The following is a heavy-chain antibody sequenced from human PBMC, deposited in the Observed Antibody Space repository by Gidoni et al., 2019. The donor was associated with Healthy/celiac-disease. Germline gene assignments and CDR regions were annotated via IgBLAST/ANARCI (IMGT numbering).Heavy chain of an antibody. D-gene: IGHD3-16*01. V-gene: IGHV3-21*01. Sequence: EVQLVESGGGLVKPGGSLRLSCAASGFTFSSYSMNWVRQAPGKGLEWVSSISSSSSYIYYADSVKGRFTISRDNAKNSLYLQMNSLRAEDTAVYYCATRGRDGYHNWFDPWGQGTLVTVSS. CDR3: ATRGRDGYHNWFDP. J-gene: IGHJ5*02. CDR2: ISSSSSYI. CDR1: GFTFSSYS.